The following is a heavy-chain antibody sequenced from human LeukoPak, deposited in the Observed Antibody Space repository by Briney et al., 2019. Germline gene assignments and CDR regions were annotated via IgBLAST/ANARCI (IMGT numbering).Heavy chain of an antibody. CDR2: ISSSSSYI. V-gene: IGHV3-21*01. D-gene: IGHD6-13*01. J-gene: IGHJ4*02. CDR1: GFTFSSYS. CDR3: ARDPSPIWEPIAAAGTGY. Sequence: PGGSLRLSCAASGFTFSSYSMNWVRQAPGKGLEWDSSISSSSSYIYYADSVKGRFTISRDNAKNSLYLQMNSLRAEDTAVYYCARDPSPIWEPIAAAGTGYWGQGTLVTVSS.